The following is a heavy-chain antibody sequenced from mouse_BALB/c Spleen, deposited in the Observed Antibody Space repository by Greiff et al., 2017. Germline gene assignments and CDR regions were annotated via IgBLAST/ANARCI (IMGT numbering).Heavy chain of an antibody. Sequence: QVQLKQPGAELVKPGTSVKLSCKASGYNFTSYWINWVKLRPGQGLEWIGDIYPGSGSTNYNEKFKSKATLTVDTSSSTAYMQLSSLASEDSALYYCAGNLAWFAYWGQGTLVTVSA. CDR2: IYPGSGST. CDR3: AGNLAWFAY. D-gene: IGHD2-1*01. V-gene: IGHV1-55*01. CDR1: GYNFTSYW. J-gene: IGHJ3*01.